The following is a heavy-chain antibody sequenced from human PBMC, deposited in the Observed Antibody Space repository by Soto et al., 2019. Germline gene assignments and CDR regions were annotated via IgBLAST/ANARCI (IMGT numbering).Heavy chain of an antibody. CDR1: GFTFSSFW. CDR2: VSSDGTIT. CDR3: ARGPLWGSSAY. V-gene: IGHV3-74*01. J-gene: IGHJ4*02. D-gene: IGHD6-6*01. Sequence: EVQLVESGGGLVQPGGSLRHSCAASGFTFSSFWMHWVRQAPGKGLVWVSLVSSDGTITTYADSVDGRFTISRDNAKNTVYLQMNSLRAEDTAVYYCARGPLWGSSAYWGQGALVTVSS.